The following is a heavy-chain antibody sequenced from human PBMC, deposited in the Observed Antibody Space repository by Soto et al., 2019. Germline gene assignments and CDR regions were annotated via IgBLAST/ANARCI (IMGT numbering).Heavy chain of an antibody. CDR2: TNPNSVGT. CDR1: GYTFRRYY. D-gene: IGHD3-16*01. V-gene: IGHV1-2*04. CDR3: ARVGGGAGGLIEEPHYYYDYGMAV. Sequence: AAVHVSCNASGYTFRRYYMIWVREAPEQGLEWMGWTNPNSVGTNYAKTFQGWVTMTRDTPTSTAYMGLSRLRSDDTAVYYVARVGGGAGGLIEEPHYYYDYGMAVWG. J-gene: IGHJ6*02.